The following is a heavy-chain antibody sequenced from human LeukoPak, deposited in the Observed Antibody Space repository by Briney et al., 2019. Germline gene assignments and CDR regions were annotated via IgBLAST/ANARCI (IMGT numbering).Heavy chain of an antibody. CDR3: AREIVAGTFDR. D-gene: IGHD6-19*01. CDR2: IGGSDGII. Sequence: PGGSLRLSCAASGFTLNDYYMSWIRQAPGKGLEWVSDIGGSDGIISYGDSVKGRFTISRDFAKNSLFLQMNSLRAEDTAVYYCAREIVAGTFDRWGQGTLVTVSS. J-gene: IGHJ4*02. V-gene: IGHV3-11*01. CDR1: GFTLNDYY.